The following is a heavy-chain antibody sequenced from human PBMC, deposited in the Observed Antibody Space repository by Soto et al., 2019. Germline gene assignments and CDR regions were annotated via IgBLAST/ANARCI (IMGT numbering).Heavy chain of an antibody. CDR2: INHSGST. D-gene: IGHD5-18*01. V-gene: IGHV4-34*01. J-gene: IGHJ6*02. CDR1: GGSFSCYY. Sequence: SETLSLTCAVYGGSFSCYYLSWIRQPPGKGLEWIGEINHSGSTNYNPSLKSRVTISVDTSKNQFSLKLSSVTAADTAVYYCARGRHGGSRDQNTAMVRNYYYYYYGMDVWGQGTTVTVSS. CDR3: ARGRHGGSRDQNTAMVRNYYYYYYGMDV.